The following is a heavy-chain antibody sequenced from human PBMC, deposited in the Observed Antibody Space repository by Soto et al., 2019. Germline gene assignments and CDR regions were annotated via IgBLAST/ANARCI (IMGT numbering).Heavy chain of an antibody. CDR2: ISGSGGST. CDR1: GFTFSSYA. CDR3: AKIRGGWYFVGGYFDY. J-gene: IGHJ4*02. V-gene: IGHV3-23*01. D-gene: IGHD6-19*01. Sequence: GGSLRLSCAASGFTFSSYAMSWVRQAPGKGLEWVSAISGSGGSTYYADSVKGRFTISRDNSKNTLYLQMNSLRAEDTAVYYCAKIRGGWYFVGGYFDYWGQGTLVTVSS.